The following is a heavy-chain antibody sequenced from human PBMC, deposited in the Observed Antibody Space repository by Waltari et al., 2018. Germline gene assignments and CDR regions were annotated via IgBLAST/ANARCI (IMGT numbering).Heavy chain of an antibody. D-gene: IGHD3-16*02. CDR1: GGSISSSSYY. V-gene: IGHV4-39*01. CDR3: DGVYRAGYFDY. J-gene: IGHJ4*02. CDR2: IYYSGST. Sequence: QLQLQESGPGLVKPSETLSLTCTVSGGSISSSSYYWGWIRQPPGKGLGWIGSIYYSGSTYYHPSLKSRVTISVDTSKNQFSLKLSSVTAADTAVYYCDGVYRAGYFDYWGQGTLVTVSS.